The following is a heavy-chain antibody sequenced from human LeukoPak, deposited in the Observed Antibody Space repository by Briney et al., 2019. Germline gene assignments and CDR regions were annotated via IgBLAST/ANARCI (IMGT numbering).Heavy chain of an antibody. CDR3: VRGVGVSRFNYFDP. V-gene: IGHV3-33*01. CDR1: GFTFSTYG. J-gene: IGHJ5*02. D-gene: IGHD1-26*01. Sequence: GGSLRLSCAASGFTFSTYGMHWVRQAPGKGLEWVAVIWYDGSNKFYADSVKGRFTVSRDNSKNTLYLQINSLRAEDTAVYYCVRGVGVSRFNYFDPWGQGTLVTVSS. CDR2: IWYDGSNK.